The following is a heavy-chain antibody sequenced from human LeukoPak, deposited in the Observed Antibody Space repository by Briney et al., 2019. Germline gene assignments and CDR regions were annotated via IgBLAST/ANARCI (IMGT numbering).Heavy chain of an antibody. CDR1: GGSISSGDYY. D-gene: IGHD2-2*01. J-gene: IGHJ4*02. CDR3: ARERGVRGSSTH. Sequence: SETLSLTCTVSGGSISSGDYYWSWIRQPPGKGLEWIGYIYYSGSTYYNPSLKSRVTISVDTSKNQFSLKLSSVTAADTAVYYCARERGVRGSSTHWGQGTLVTVSS. V-gene: IGHV4-30-4*01. CDR2: IYYSGST.